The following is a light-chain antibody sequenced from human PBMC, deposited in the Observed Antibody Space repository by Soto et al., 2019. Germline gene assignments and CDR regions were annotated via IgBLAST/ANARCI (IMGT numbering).Light chain of an antibody. CDR1: QSVSSY. Sequence: TQSPATLSFSPGDRSTNYCRASQSVSSYLAWYQQKPGQDPGXLIYGASTRATGIAARFIGSGFGPEFTLTVRSLQSEDFAVDDCQQYQNWPLFGQGTRLEIK. J-gene: IGKJ5*01. CDR2: GAS. CDR3: QQYQNWPL. V-gene: IGKV3-15*01.